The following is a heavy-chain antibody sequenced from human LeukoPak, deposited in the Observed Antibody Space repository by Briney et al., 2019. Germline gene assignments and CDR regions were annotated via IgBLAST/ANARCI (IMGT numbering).Heavy chain of an antibody. J-gene: IGHJ6*02. CDR2: IRYDGSNK. CDR1: GFTFSSYG. V-gene: IGHV3-30*02. D-gene: IGHD1-1*01. CDR3: AKEVDWNPDYYYYGMDV. Sequence: PGGSLRLSCAASGFTFSSYGMHWVRQAPGKGLEWVAFIRYDGSNKYSADSVKGRFTISRDNSKNTLYLQMNSLRTEDTAVYFCAKEVDWNPDYYYYGMDVWGQGTTVTVSS.